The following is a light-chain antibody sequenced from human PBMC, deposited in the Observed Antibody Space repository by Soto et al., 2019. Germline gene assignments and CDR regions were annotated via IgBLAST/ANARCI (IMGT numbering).Light chain of an antibody. V-gene: IGKV1-9*01. J-gene: IGKJ4*01. CDR3: QQLNTYPLT. CDR1: QGISSY. CDR2: AAS. Sequence: DIQLTQSPSFLSASVGDRVTITCRASQGISSYLAWYQQKPGKAPKLLISAASTLQSGVPSRFSGNKSGTEFTLTISSLQPEDFATYCCQQLNTYPLTFGGGTKVDIK.